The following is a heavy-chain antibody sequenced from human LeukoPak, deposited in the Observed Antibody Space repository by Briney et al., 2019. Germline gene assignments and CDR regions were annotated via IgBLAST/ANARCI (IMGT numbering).Heavy chain of an antibody. CDR2: IYYSGST. CDR1: GGSISSYY. J-gene: IGHJ4*02. CDR3: ARAGGLYYLFDY. Sequence: PSETLSLTCTVSGGSISSYYWSWIRQPPGKGLEWIGYIYYSGSTNYNPSLKSRVTISVDTSKNQFSLKLSSVTAADTAVYYCARAGGLYYLFDYWGQGTLVTVSS. D-gene: IGHD3-10*01. V-gene: IGHV4-59*01.